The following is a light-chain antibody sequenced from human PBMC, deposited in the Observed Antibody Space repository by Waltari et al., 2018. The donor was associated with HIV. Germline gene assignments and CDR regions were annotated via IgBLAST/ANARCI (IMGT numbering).Light chain of an antibody. CDR1: QNVNTF. V-gene: IGKV1-39*01. CDR3: LQTYTSPLP. CDR2: GAS. Sequence: DIQMTQSPSSLSASVGDRVTLTCRTSQNVNTFLNWYQLKPGKVPKLLIYGASNLASVVPSSFSGTGSGTDFTLTISSLQPEDFATYFCLQTYTSPLPFGPGTKLDVK. J-gene: IGKJ3*01.